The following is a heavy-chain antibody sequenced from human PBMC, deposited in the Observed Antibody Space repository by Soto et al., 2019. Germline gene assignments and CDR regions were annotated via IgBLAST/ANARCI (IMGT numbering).Heavy chain of an antibody. CDR1: GYTFTSYG. CDR3: ARDPGAAAAGTGVYYYYGMDV. Sequence: QVQLVQSGAEVKKPGASVKVSCKASGYTFTSYGISWVRQAPGQGLEWMGWISAYNGNTNYAQKLQGRVTMTTDTSTSQAYMELRSLRSDDTAVYSCARDPGAAAAGTGVYYYYGMDVWGQGTTVTVSS. J-gene: IGHJ6*02. D-gene: IGHD6-13*01. CDR2: ISAYNGNT. V-gene: IGHV1-18*01.